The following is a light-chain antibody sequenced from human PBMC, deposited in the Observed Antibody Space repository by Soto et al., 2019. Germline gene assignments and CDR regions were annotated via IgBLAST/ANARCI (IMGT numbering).Light chain of an antibody. J-gene: IGKJ1*01. CDR1: QSISSY. CDR3: QQRSNRPQT. V-gene: IGKV1-39*01. CDR2: AAS. Sequence: DIQITQSPSSLSASVLDRFTITCGASQSISSYLNWYQQKPGKAPKLLIYAASSLQSGVPSRFSGSGSGTDFTLTISSLESEDFAVYYCQQRSNRPQTFGQGTKV.